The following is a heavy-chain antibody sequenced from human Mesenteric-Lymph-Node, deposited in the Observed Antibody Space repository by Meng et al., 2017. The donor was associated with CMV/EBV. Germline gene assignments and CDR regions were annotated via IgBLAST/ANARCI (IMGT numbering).Heavy chain of an antibody. CDR2: INPNSGGT. J-gene: IGHJ6*02. D-gene: IGHD2-2*02. CDR1: GYTFTGYY. Sequence: ASVKVSCKASGYTFTGYYMHWVRQAPGQGLEWMGWINPNSGGTNYAQKFQGRVTITTDDSTSTAYMELSSLRSADTAVYYCARIVVVPAAIRNYYYGMDVWGQGTTVTVSS. V-gene: IGHV1-2*02. CDR3: ARIVVVPAAIRNYYYGMDV.